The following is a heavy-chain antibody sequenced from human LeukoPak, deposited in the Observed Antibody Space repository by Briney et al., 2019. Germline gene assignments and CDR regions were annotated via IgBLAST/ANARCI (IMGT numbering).Heavy chain of an antibody. CDR3: ARTSRGDIVVVPAAIEYYYYYMDV. D-gene: IGHD2-2*02. CDR1: GYTFTSYD. CDR2: MNPNSGNS. Sequence: GASVRVSCKASGYTFTSYDINWVRQATGQGLEWMGWMNPNSGNSGYAQKFQGRVTITRNTSISTAYMELSSLRSEDTAVYYCARTSRGDIVVVPAAIEYYYYYMDVWGKGTTVTVSS. V-gene: IGHV1-8*03. J-gene: IGHJ6*03.